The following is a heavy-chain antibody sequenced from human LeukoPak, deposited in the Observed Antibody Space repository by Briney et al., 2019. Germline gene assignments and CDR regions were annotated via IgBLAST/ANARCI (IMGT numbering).Heavy chain of an antibody. J-gene: IGHJ4*02. Sequence: PGGSLRLSCAASGSTFSDYWMYWVRQAPGKGLMWVSRISSDGSSTTYADSVKGRFTISRDNAKNTLYLQMNSLRAEDTAVYYCAKMGPYSTSPYYCDYWGQGTLVTVSS. CDR1: GSTFSDYW. V-gene: IGHV3-74*01. D-gene: IGHD6-13*01. CDR3: AKMGPYSTSPYYCDY. CDR2: ISSDGSST.